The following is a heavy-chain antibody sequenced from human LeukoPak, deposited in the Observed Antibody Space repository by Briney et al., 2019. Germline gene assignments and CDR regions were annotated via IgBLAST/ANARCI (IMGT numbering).Heavy chain of an antibody. Sequence: SETLSLTCTVLGGSIRSSNYYWGWIRQPPGKGLEWIGSIYYSGSTYYNPSRKGRCTMSVDTSNNQFSLKLTSATATDTAVYYCVRLFYYDSRGPPSWGQGTLVTVSS. CDR3: VRLFYYDSRGPPS. J-gene: IGHJ5*02. CDR1: GGSIRSSNYY. CDR2: IYYSGST. D-gene: IGHD3-22*01. V-gene: IGHV4-39*01.